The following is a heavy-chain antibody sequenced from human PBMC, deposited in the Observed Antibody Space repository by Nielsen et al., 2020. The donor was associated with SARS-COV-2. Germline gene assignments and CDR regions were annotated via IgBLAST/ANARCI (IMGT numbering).Heavy chain of an antibody. CDR2: INPSGGST. Sequence: ASVKVSCKASGYTFTSYAINWVRQAPGQGLEWMGIINPSGGSTSYAQKFQGRVTMTRDTSTSTVYMELSSLRSEDTAVYYCARNIAAAIDYWGQGTLVTVSS. V-gene: IGHV1-46*01. CDR3: ARNIAAAIDY. J-gene: IGHJ4*02. D-gene: IGHD6-13*01. CDR1: GYTFTSYA.